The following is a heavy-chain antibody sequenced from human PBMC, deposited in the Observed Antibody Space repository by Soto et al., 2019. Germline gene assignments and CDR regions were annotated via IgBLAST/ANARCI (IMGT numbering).Heavy chain of an antibody. D-gene: IGHD3-22*01. Sequence: PSETLSLTSTVSGGSISSSSYYWGWIRQPPGKGLEWIGSIYYSGSTYYNPSLKSRVTISVDTSKNQFSLKLSSVTAADTAVYYCASGDYYDSSGYYSTPSWFDPWGQGTLVTVSS. CDR1: GGSISSSSYY. V-gene: IGHV4-39*01. J-gene: IGHJ5*02. CDR3: ASGDYYDSSGYYSTPSWFDP. CDR2: IYYSGST.